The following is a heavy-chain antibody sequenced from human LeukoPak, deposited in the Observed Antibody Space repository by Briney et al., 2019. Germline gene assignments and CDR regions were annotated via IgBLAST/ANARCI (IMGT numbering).Heavy chain of an antibody. CDR3: AREEALGSGSFDY. D-gene: IGHD1-26*01. CDR1: GASMSTYY. Sequence: PSETLSLTCTVSGASMSTYYWSWIRQPPGKGLEWIGYIYYSGSTNYNPSLKSRVTISVDTSKNQFSLKLSSVTAADTAVYYCAREEALGSGSFDYWGQGTLVTVSS. J-gene: IGHJ4*02. CDR2: IYYSGST. V-gene: IGHV4-59*01.